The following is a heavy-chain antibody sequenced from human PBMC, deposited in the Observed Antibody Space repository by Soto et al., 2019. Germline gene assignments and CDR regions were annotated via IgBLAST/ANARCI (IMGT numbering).Heavy chain of an antibody. V-gene: IGHV1-18*01. CDR1: GYTFTSYG. D-gene: IGHD6-19*01. CDR3: AAGPGYSSGWYFDY. J-gene: IGHJ4*02. Sequence: ASVKVSCKASGYTFTSYGISWVRQAPGQGLEWMGWISADSGNTNYAQKFQGRVTMTRDTSTSTAYMELSSLRSEDTAVYYCAAGPGYSSGWYFDYWGQGTLVTVSS. CDR2: ISADSGNT.